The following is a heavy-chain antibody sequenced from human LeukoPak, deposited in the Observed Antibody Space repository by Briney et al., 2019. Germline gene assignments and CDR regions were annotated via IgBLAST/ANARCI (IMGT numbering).Heavy chain of an antibody. CDR3: ARVGKGLHDKWGSNAFDI. Sequence: ASVKVSCKVSGYTLTELSMHWVRQAPGKGLEWMGGFDPEDGETIYAQKFQGRVTMTRDTSTSTVYMELSSLRSEDTAVYYCARVGKGLHDKWGSNAFDIWGQGTMVTVSS. D-gene: IGHD2-8*01. CDR2: FDPEDGET. CDR1: GYTLTELS. V-gene: IGHV1-24*01. J-gene: IGHJ3*02.